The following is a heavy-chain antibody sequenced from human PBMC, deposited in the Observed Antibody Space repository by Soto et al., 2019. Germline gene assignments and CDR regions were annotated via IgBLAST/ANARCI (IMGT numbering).Heavy chain of an antibody. Sequence: QVQLVQSGAEVKKPGASVKVSCKASGYTFTNHGISWVRQAPGQGLEWLGWSSGHNGNTKYAQRLKGRVTMTADTSTSTAYMELRSLRSDDTAVYYCARDLYPLAYYFDFWGQGTLVTVSS. J-gene: IGHJ4*02. CDR2: SSGHNGNT. D-gene: IGHD2-8*01. CDR3: ARDLYPLAYYFDF. V-gene: IGHV1-18*04. CDR1: GYTFTNHG.